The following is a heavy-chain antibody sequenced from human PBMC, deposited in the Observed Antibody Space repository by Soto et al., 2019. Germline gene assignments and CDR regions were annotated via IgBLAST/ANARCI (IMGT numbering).Heavy chain of an antibody. D-gene: IGHD2-15*01. CDR1: GGTFSSYA. J-gene: IGHJ6*02. CDR3: ASSIKNIVVVVAATRSYYYGMDV. Sequence: SVKVSCKASGGTFSSYAISWVRQAPGQGLEWMGGIIPIFGTANYAQKFQGRVTITADKSTSTAYMELSSLRSEDTAVYYCASSIKNIVVVVAATRSYYYGMDVWGQGTTVTVSS. CDR2: IIPIFGTA. V-gene: IGHV1-69*06.